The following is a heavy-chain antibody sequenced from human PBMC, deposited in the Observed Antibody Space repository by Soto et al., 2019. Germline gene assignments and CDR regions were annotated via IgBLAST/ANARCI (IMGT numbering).Heavy chain of an antibody. CDR1: GYTFSSYA. D-gene: IGHD1-26*01. CDR2: INAGNGNT. Sequence: QVQLVQSVAEEKKPGASVKVSCKASGYTFSSYAIHWLRQAPGQGLEWMGWINAGNGNTKYSQKFQGRVTITRDTSASTAYMELNSLRSEDTAVSYCARVDGTYWGQGTLVTVSS. J-gene: IGHJ4*02. V-gene: IGHV1-3*05. CDR3: ARVDGTY.